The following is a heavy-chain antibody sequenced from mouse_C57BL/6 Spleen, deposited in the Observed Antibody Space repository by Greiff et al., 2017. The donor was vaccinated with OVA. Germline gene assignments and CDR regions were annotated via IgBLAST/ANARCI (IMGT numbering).Heavy chain of an antibody. J-gene: IGHJ2*01. CDR3: ARYPQLGFYY. V-gene: IGHV7-3*01. CDR1: GFTFTDYY. CDR2: IRYKANGYTT. D-gene: IGHD4-1*02. Sequence: DVHLVESGGGLVQPGGSLSLSCAASGFTFTDYYMSWVRQPPGKALEWLGFIRYKANGYTTEYSASVKGRFTISRDNSQSSLYLQMNALGTEDSATYYCARYPQLGFYYWGQGTTLTVSS.